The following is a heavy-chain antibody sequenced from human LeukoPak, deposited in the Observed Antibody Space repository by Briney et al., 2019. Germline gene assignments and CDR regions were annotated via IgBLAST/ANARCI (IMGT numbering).Heavy chain of an antibody. CDR1: GYTFTYYG. CDR3: ARVHPERIAAVEH. D-gene: IGHD6-13*01. Sequence: GASVKVSCKASGYTFTYYGINWVRLAPGQGLEWMGWINPNSGGTNFAQKFQGRVTMTKDTSISTAYMELSRLRSDDTAVYYCARVHPERIAAVEHWGQGTLVCVSS. V-gene: IGHV1-2*02. CDR2: INPNSGGT. J-gene: IGHJ1*01.